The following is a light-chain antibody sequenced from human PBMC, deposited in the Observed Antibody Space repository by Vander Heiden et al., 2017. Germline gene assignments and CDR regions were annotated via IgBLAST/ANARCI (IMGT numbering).Light chain of an antibody. V-gene: IGKV2-30*01. CDR2: KVS. CDR1: QSLVYSGGDTY. CDR3: MQGTHWPPT. Sequence: DVVMTQSLLSLPVTLGQPASISCRSSQSLVYSGGDTYLNWFQQGPGQSPRRLVYKVSNRDSGVPDRFSGSGSGTDFTLKISRVEAEDVGVYYCMQGTHWPPTFGQGTKLEIK. J-gene: IGKJ2*01.